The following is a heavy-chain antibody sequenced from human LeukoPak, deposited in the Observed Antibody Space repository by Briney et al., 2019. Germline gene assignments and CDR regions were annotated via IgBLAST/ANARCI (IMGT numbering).Heavy chain of an antibody. V-gene: IGHV3-15*01. J-gene: IGHJ4*02. CDR2: IKSKTDGGTT. Sequence: GGSLRLSCAASGFTFSNAWMSWVRQAPGKGLEWVGRIKSKTDGGTTDYAAPVKGRFTISRDNAKNSLYLQMNSLRAEDTAVYYCARDRRARYYWGQGTLVTVSS. CDR3: ARDRRARYY. D-gene: IGHD6-6*01. CDR1: GFTFSNAW.